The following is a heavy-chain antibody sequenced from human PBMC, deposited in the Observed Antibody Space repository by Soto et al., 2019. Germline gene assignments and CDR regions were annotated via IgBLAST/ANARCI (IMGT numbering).Heavy chain of an antibody. D-gene: IGHD6-6*01. CDR2: ISGSGGST. CDR1: GFTFSSYA. J-gene: IGHJ4*02. Sequence: GGSLRLSCVASGFTFSSYAMSWVRQAPGKGLEWVSAISGSGGSTYYADSVKGRFTISRDNSKNTLYLQMNSLRAEDTAVYYCAKDPLEYSSRFDYWGQGTLVTVSS. V-gene: IGHV3-23*01. CDR3: AKDPLEYSSRFDY.